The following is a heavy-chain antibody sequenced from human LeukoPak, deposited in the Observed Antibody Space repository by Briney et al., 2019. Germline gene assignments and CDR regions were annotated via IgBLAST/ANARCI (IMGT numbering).Heavy chain of an antibody. CDR3: AGKLVGATFRGDYGMDV. J-gene: IGHJ6*02. V-gene: IGHV4-59*01. CDR2: IYYSGST. Sequence: KPSETLSLTCAVYGGSFSDYYWTWIRQPPGKGLEWIGYIYYSGSTNYNPSLKSRVTISVDTSKSQFSLKLTSVTAADTAVYYCAGKLVGATFRGDYGMDVWGQGTTVTVSS. CDR1: GGSFSDYY. D-gene: IGHD1-26*01.